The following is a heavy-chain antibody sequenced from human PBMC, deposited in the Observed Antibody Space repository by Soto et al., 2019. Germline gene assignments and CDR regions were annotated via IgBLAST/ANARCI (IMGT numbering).Heavy chain of an antibody. CDR2: IYPGDSDT. V-gene: IGHV5-51*01. Sequence: GESLKISCKGSGYSFTSYWIGWVRHMPGKGLEWMGIIYPGDSDTRYSPSFQGQVTISAGKSISTAYLQWSSLKASDTAMYYWARHEGYYGSPAAGLFDYWGQGTLVTVSS. CDR3: ARHEGYYGSPAAGLFDY. D-gene: IGHD3-10*01. J-gene: IGHJ4*02. CDR1: GYSFTSYW.